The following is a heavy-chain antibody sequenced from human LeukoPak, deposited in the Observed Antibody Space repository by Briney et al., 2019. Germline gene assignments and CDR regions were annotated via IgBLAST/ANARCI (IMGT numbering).Heavy chain of an antibody. J-gene: IGHJ5*02. Sequence: SVKVSCKASGGTFSSYTISWVRQVPGQGLEWMGRIIPILGIANYAQKFQGRVTITADKSTSTAYMELSSLRSEDTAVYYCARDCGYSYGLGGNWFDPWGQGTLVTVSS. CDR3: ARDCGYSYGLGGNWFDP. V-gene: IGHV1-69*02. CDR1: GGTFSSYT. CDR2: IIPILGIA. D-gene: IGHD5-18*01.